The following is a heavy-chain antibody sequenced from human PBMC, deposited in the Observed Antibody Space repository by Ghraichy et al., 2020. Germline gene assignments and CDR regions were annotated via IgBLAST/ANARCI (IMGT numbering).Heavy chain of an antibody. Sequence: GGSLKLSCAASGFTFNFYNMNWVRQAPGKGPEWVSYISTSGSTIYYADSVKGRFTISRDNAKNSLYLQMNSLRAEDTAVYHCVREGDGYNYYGMDVWGQGTTVNVSS. CDR2: ISTSGSTI. J-gene: IGHJ6*02. CDR1: GFTFNFYN. V-gene: IGHV3-48*01. CDR3: VREGDGYNYYGMDV. D-gene: IGHD5-24*01.